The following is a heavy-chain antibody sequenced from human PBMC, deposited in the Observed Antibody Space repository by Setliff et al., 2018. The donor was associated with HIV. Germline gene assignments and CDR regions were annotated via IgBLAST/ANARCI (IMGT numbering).Heavy chain of an antibody. D-gene: IGHD3-16*01. J-gene: IGHJ4*02. CDR2: INLVTGKT. CDR3: ANGGSGGQFDH. Sequence: GASVKVSCKTSGYTFTQSHDLHWVRQVPGQGPEWMGWINLVTGKTAYLQKFQGRDIITRDTSASTAFMEMSSLRSEDTAVYFCANGGSGGQFDHWGQGTLVTVSS. V-gene: IGHV1-3*01. CDR1: GYTFTQSHD.